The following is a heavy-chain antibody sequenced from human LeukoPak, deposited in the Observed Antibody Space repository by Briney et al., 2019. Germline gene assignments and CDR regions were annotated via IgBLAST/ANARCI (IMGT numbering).Heavy chain of an antibody. CDR2: INPNSGGT. J-gene: IGHJ4*02. CDR1: GYTFSSYY. Sequence: ASVKVSCKASGYTFSSYYMHWVRQSPGQGLEWMGWINPNSGGTNYAQKFQGRVTMTRDTSISTAYMELGRLRSDDTAVYYCARGLRFLEWFLDYWGQGTLVTVSS. V-gene: IGHV1-2*02. CDR3: ARGLRFLEWFLDY. D-gene: IGHD3-3*01.